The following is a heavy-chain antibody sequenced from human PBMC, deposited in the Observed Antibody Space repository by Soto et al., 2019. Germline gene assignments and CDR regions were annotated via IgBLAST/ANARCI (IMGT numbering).Heavy chain of an antibody. J-gene: IGHJ3*02. CDR3: ARVIYYDSSGSYDAFDI. V-gene: IGHV3-21*01. CDR1: GFTFSSYS. CDR2: ISSSSSYI. D-gene: IGHD3-22*01. Sequence: KAGGSLRLSCAASGFTFSSYSMNWVRQAPGKGLEWVSSISSSSSYIYYADSVKGRFTISRDNAKNSLYLQMNSLRAEDTAVYYCARVIYYDSSGSYDAFDIWGQGTMVTVSS.